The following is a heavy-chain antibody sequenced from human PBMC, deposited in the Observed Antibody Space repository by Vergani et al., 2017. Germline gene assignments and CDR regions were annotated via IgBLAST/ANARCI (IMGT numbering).Heavy chain of an antibody. J-gene: IGHJ4*02. Sequence: QVQLVQSGAELTKPRASLTLSCTASRGTFSPYPISCLRLPPPHSLALMGEIIPLFGTANYAQKFQGRVTITADESTSTAYMELSSLRSEDTAVYSCARPRSKGPGIAAAGNYDYWGQGTLVTVSS. CDR3: ARPRSKGPGIAAAGNYDY. D-gene: IGHD6-13*01. CDR2: IIPLFGTA. CDR1: RGTFSPYP. V-gene: IGHV1-69*01.